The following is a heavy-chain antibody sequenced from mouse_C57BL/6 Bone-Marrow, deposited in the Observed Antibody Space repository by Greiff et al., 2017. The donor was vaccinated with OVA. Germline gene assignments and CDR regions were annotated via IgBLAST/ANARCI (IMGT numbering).Heavy chain of an antibody. CDR3: ARNTCNDDAMDY. CDR2: IDPSDSYT. D-gene: IGHD2-1*01. Sequence: QVQLQQPGAELVKPGASVKLSCKASGYTFTSYWMQWVKQRPGQGLEWIGEIDPSDSYTNYNQKFKGKATLTVDKSSSTAYMQLSSLTSEDSAVYYCARNTCNDDAMDYWGKGTSVTVSS. CDR1: GYTFTSYW. V-gene: IGHV1-50*01. J-gene: IGHJ4*01.